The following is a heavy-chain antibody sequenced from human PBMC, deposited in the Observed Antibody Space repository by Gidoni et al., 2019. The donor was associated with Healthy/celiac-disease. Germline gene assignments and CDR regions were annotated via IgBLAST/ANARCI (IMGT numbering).Heavy chain of an antibody. V-gene: IGHV3-9*01. D-gene: IGHD6-13*01. Sequence: EVQLVESGGGLVQPGRSMRLSCAASGFTFDDYAMHWVRQAPGKGLEWVSGISWNSGSIGYADSVKGRFTISRDNAKNSLYLQMNSLRAEDTALYYCAKEYSSSWLDYWGQGTLVTVSS. CDR2: ISWNSGSI. CDR1: GFTFDDYA. CDR3: AKEYSSSWLDY. J-gene: IGHJ4*02.